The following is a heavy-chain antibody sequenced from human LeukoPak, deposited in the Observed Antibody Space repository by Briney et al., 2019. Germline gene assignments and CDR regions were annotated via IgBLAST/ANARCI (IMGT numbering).Heavy chain of an antibody. D-gene: IGHD4-11*01. V-gene: IGHV4-39*01. CDR1: GGSLSSSSYY. CDR2: IYYSGST. J-gene: IGHJ5*02. CDR3: ARHDYSNYANWFDP. Sequence: PSDTLSLTCTVSGGSLSSSSYYWGWIRQPPGKGLEWIGSIYYSGSTYYNPSLKSRVTISVDTSKNQFSLKLSSVTAADTAVYYCARHDYSNYANWFDPWGQGSLVTVSS.